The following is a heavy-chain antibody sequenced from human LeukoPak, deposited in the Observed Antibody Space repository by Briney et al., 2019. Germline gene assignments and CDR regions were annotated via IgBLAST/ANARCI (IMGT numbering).Heavy chain of an antibody. J-gene: IGHJ4*02. CDR1: GFSFGSYG. V-gene: IGHV3-21*01. CDR3: ASIDILTGYSN. D-gene: IGHD3-9*01. CDR2: ISGSSSYI. Sequence: PGGSLRLSCAASGFSFGSYGIHWVRQAPGKGLEWVSSISGSSSYIYYADSVKGRFTISRDNAKNSLYLQMNSLRAEDTAVYYCASIDILTGYSNWGQGTLVTVSS.